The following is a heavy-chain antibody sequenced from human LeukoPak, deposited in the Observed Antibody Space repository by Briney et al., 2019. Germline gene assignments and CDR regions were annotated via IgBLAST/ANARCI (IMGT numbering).Heavy chain of an antibody. D-gene: IGHD2-15*01. CDR2: IYYSGSI. J-gene: IGHJ5*02. CDR3: ARDVVRWFDP. CDR1: GGSISSSSYY. Sequence: SETLSLTCTVSGGSISSSSYYWGWIRQPPGTGLEWIGSIYYSGSIYYNPSLKSRVTISVDTSKNHFSLKLSSVTAADTAVYYCARDVVRWFDPWGQGTLVTVSS. V-gene: IGHV4-39*07.